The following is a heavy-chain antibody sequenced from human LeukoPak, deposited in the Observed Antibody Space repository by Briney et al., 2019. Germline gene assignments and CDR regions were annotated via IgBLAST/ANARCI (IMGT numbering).Heavy chain of an antibody. CDR1: GFTFDDYA. V-gene: IGHV3-9*01. D-gene: IGHD3-22*01. CDR3: AKVGYHDSSGYYYLDAFDI. J-gene: IGHJ3*02. CDR2: ISWNSGSI. Sequence: GGSLRLSCAASGFTFDDYAMHWVRQAPGKGLEWVSGISWNSGSIGYADSVKGRFTISRDNAKNSLYLQMNSLRAEDTALYYCAKVGYHDSSGYYYLDAFDIWGQGTMVTVSS.